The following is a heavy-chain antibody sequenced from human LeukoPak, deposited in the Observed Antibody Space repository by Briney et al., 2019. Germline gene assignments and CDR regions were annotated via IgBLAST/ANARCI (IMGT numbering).Heavy chain of an antibody. V-gene: IGHV4-31*03. CDR2: IYYGGST. D-gene: IGHD2-2*01. CDR1: GGSISSGGYY. Sequence: SETLSLTCTVSGGSISSGGYYWSWIRQHPGKGLEWIGYIYYGGSTYYNPSLKSRVTISVDTSKNQFSLKLSSVTAADTAVYYCAREGRSAADYWGQGTLVTVSS. J-gene: IGHJ4*02. CDR3: AREGRSAADY.